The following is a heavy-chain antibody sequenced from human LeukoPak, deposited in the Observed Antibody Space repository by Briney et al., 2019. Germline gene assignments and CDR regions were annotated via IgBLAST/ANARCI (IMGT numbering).Heavy chain of an antibody. V-gene: IGHV1-2*02. CDR2: INPNSGGT. D-gene: IGHD2-15*01. J-gene: IGHJ4*02. CDR1: GYTFTGYY. Sequence: ASVKVFCKASGYTFTGYYMHWVRQAPGQGLEWMGWINPNSGGTNYAQKFQGRVTMTRDTSISTAYMELSRLRSDDTAVYYCARVKSWMVEETFDYWGQGTLVTVSS. CDR3: ARVKSWMVEETFDY.